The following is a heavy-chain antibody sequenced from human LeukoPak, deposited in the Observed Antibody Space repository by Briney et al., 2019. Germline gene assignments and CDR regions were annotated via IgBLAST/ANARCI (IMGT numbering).Heavy chain of an antibody. D-gene: IGHD2-2*02. CDR3: ARLVVVPAAISYFDY. CDR1: GGSISSGGYY. V-gene: IGHV4-30-2*01. J-gene: IGHJ4*02. CDR2: IYHSGST. Sequence: SQTLSLTCTVSGGSISSGGYYWSWIRQPPGKGLEWIGYIYHSGSTYYNPSLKSRVTISVDRSKNQFSLKLSSVTAADTAVYYCARLVVVPAAISYFDYWGRGTLVTVSS.